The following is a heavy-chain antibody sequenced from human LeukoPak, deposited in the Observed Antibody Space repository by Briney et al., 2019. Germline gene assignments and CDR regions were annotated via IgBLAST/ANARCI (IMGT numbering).Heavy chain of an antibody. Sequence: SETLSLTCTVSGGSISSYYWSWIRQPPGKGLEWIGYIYYSGSTNYNPSLKSRVTISVDTSKNQFSLKLSSVTAADTAVYYCARAGGRVVVAATDDAFDIWGQGTMVTVSS. CDR2: IYYSGST. D-gene: IGHD2-15*01. CDR1: GGSISSYY. CDR3: ARAGGRVVVAATDDAFDI. J-gene: IGHJ3*02. V-gene: IGHV4-59*01.